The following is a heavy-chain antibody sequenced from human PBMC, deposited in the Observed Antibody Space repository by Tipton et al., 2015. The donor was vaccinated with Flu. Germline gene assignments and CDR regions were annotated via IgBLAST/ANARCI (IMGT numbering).Heavy chain of an antibody. D-gene: IGHD1-20*01. CDR1: GFTFSNYV. V-gene: IGHV3-23*01. Sequence: SLRLSCAASGFTFSNYVMTWVRQAPGKGLEWVSGISGSSIYTYYADSVKGRFTISRDNSRNTMYLQMNSLRAEDTAVYYCARGPPDITSDWWGQGILVIVSS. J-gene: IGHJ4*02. CDR2: ISGSSIYT. CDR3: ARGPPDITSDW.